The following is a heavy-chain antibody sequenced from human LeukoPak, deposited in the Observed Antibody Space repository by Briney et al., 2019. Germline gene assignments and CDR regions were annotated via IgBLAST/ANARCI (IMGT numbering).Heavy chain of an antibody. Sequence: GASVKVSCKASGYTFTGYYMHWVRQAPGQGLEWMGWISAYNGNTNYAQKLQGRVTMTTDTSTSTAYMELRSLRSDDTAVYYCARCSYYYDSSGYYWPFDYWGQGTLVTVSS. CDR3: ARCSYYYDSSGYYWPFDY. CDR2: ISAYNGNT. CDR1: GYTFTGYY. J-gene: IGHJ4*02. V-gene: IGHV1-18*04. D-gene: IGHD3-22*01.